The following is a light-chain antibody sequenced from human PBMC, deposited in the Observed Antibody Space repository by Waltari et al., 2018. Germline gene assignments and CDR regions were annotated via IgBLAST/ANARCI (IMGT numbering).Light chain of an antibody. CDR2: GAS. CDR3: QQYGSSPYT. J-gene: IGKJ2*01. V-gene: IGKV3-20*01. CDR1: QSVSRSY. Sequence: EIVLTQSPGTLSLSPGERAPLSCRASQSVSRSYLAWYQNKPGQAPRLLIYGASSRATGIPDRFSGSGSGTDFTLTISRLEPEDFAVYYCQQYGSSPYTFGQGTKLEIK.